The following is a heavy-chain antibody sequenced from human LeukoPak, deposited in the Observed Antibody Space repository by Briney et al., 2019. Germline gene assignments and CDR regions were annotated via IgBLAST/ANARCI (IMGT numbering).Heavy chain of an antibody. CDR2: IYYSGST. CDR3: AVWVLYGEKTRHWFDP. J-gene: IGHJ5*02. Sequence: PSETLSLTCTVSGGSINSGGYYWSWIRQHPGMGLEWIGYIYYSGSTYYNPSLKSRVTISVDTSKNQFSLKLSSVTAADTAVYYCAVWVLYGEKTRHWFDPWGQGTLVTVSS. D-gene: IGHD3-10*02. CDR1: GGSINSGGYY. V-gene: IGHV4-31*03.